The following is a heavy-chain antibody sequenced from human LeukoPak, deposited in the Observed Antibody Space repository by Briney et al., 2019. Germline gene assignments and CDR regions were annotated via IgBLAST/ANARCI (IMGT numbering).Heavy chain of an antibody. D-gene: IGHD6-6*01. Sequence: GGSLRLSCAAAGFDFNFHSMGWVRQAPGGRLGWVSYISSSGSTISYADSVKGRFTISRDNSKNSLYLQMNSLRAEDTAVYYCAREEGYSSSSLAFDIWGQGTMVTVSS. CDR1: GFDFNFHS. CDR3: AREEGYSSSSLAFDI. J-gene: IGHJ3*02. CDR2: ISSSGSTI. V-gene: IGHV3-48*04.